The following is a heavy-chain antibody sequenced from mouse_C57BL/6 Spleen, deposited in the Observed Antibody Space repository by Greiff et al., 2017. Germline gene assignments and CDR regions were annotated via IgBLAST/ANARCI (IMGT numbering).Heavy chain of an antibody. CDR1: GYTFTSYW. J-gene: IGHJ1*03. CDR2: IYPSDSET. V-gene: IGHV1-61*01. CDR3: ARGDDGYYDV. D-gene: IGHD2-3*01. Sequence: QVHVKQPGAELVRPGSSVKLSCKASGYTFTSYWMDWVKQRPGQGLEWIGNIYPSDSETHYNQKFKDKATLTVDKSSSTAYMQLSSLTSEDSAVYYCARGDDGYYDVWGTGTTVTVSS.